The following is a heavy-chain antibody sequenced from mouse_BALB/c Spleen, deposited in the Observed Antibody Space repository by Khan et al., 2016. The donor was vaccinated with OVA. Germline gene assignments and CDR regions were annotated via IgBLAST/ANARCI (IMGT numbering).Heavy chain of an antibody. V-gene: IGHV9-3-1*01. Sequence: QIQLVQSGPELKKPGETVKISCKASGYTFTNYGLNWVKQAPGKGLQWMGWINTNTGEPTYADDFKGRFAFSLETSASTAYLQINNLKNEDTATYCCERPPYFSYVMVYWGQGTSVTVSS. CDR1: GYTFTNYG. J-gene: IGHJ4*01. CDR2: INTNTGEP. CDR3: ERPPYFSYVMVY. D-gene: IGHD2-10*01.